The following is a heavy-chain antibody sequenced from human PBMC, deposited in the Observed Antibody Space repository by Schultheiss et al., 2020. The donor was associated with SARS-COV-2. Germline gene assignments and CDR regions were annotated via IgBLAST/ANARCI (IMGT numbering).Heavy chain of an antibody. CDR1: GFTFDDYA. Sequence: GGSLRLSCAASGFTFDDYAMHWVRQAPGKGLEWVSGISWNSGSIGYADSVKGRFTISRDNAKNSLYLQMNSLRDEDTAVYYCARVYGDYGGNGPDYWGQGTLVTVSS. V-gene: IGHV3-9*01. J-gene: IGHJ4*02. D-gene: IGHD4-23*01. CDR3: ARVYGDYGGNGPDY. CDR2: ISWNSGSI.